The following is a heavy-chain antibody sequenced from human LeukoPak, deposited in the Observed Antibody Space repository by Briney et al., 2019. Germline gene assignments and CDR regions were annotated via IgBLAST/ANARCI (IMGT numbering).Heavy chain of an antibody. J-gene: IGHJ6*03. D-gene: IGHD3-22*01. CDR2: INSDGSST. CDR3: ARGPRGYYDSSGYPYYYYYYMDV. Sequence: GGSLRLSCAASGFTFSSYWMHWVRQAPGQGLVWVSRINSDGSSTSYADSVKGRFTISRDNAKNTLYLQMNSLRAEDTAVYYCARGPRGYYDSSGYPYYYYYYMDVWGKGTTVTISS. V-gene: IGHV3-74*01. CDR1: GFTFSSYW.